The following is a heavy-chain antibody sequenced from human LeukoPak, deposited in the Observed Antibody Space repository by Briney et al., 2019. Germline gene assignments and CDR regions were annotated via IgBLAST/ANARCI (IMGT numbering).Heavy chain of an antibody. J-gene: IGHJ4*02. D-gene: IGHD1-26*01. CDR2: IYTSGST. CDR1: GGSLSSYY. Sequence: SETLSLTCTVSGGSLSSYYWSWIRQPAGKGLEWIGRIYTSGSTNYNPSLKSRVTISVDKSKNQFSLKLSSVTAADTAVCYCARDSLSGSNTFIDYWGQGTLVTVAS. V-gene: IGHV4-4*07. CDR3: ARDSLSGSNTFIDY.